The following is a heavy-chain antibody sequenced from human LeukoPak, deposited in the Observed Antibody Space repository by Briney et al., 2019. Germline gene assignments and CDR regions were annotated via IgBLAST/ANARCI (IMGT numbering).Heavy chain of an antibody. CDR1: GYTFTSYA. D-gene: IGHD3-22*01. CDR3: ARTYYYDSSGLDY. V-gene: IGHV1-3*01. CDR2: INAGNGNT. Sequence: GASVKVSCKASGYTFTSYAMHWVRQAPGQRLEWMGWINAGNGNTKYSQKFQGGVTMTRDTSTSTVYMELSSLRSEDTAVYYCARTYYYDSSGLDYWGQGTLVTVSS. J-gene: IGHJ4*02.